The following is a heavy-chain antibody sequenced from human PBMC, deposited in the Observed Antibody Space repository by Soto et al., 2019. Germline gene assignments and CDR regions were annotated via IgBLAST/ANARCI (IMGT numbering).Heavy chain of an antibody. CDR3: ARGVYGAYLDY. CDR2: IYHTGIT. Sequence: SETLSLTCAVSGDSISSVNWWSWVRQSPGQGLGWIGDIYHTGITNYNPSLQSRVTISVDKSKNEFSLNLTSVTAADTAVYYCARGVYGAYLDYWGQGIPVTV. D-gene: IGHD3-10*01. CDR1: GDSISSVNW. J-gene: IGHJ4*02. V-gene: IGHV4-4*02.